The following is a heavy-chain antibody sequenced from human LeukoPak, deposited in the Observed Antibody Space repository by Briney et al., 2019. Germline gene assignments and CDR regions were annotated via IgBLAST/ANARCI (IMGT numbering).Heavy chain of an antibody. V-gene: IGHV4-59*01. J-gene: IGHJ3*02. D-gene: IGHD5-18*01. CDR1: GDSINGFY. CDR2: IYYSGNA. Sequence: SETLSLTCTVSGDSINGFYWNWIRQPPGKGLEWIGYIYYSGNANYNPSLKSRVTMSVDTSTNQFSLKLSSVTAADTAVYYCASSKTPWIQLWFFDIWGQGTMVTVSS. CDR3: ASSKTPWIQLWFFDI.